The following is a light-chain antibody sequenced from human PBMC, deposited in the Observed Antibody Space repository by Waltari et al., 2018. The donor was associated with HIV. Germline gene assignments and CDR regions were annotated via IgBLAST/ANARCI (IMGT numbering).Light chain of an antibody. V-gene: IGLV2-14*03. CDR2: AVS. CDR1: SSDVGGYNY. Sequence: SALTQPASVSGPPGQSITISRTGNSSDVGGYNYVTWYQKHPGKAPKLMIYAVSKRAAGVSKRFSSSNSGNTASLTISQLQAEYEAGYYCSSYTSSRSYVFGTGTRVT. J-gene: IGLJ1*01. CDR3: SSYTSSRSYV.